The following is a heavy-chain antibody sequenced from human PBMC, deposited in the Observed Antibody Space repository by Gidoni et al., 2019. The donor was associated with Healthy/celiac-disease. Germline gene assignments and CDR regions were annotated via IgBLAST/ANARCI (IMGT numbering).Heavy chain of an antibody. D-gene: IGHD1-26*01. J-gene: IGHJ4*02. CDR1: GGSISSYY. CDR2: IYYSGST. V-gene: IGHV4-59*01. CDR3: ARFAVGATDFDY. Sequence: QVQLQESGPGLVQPSETLSLTCPVSGGSISSYYWSWIRQPPGKGLEWIGYIYYSGSTNYNPSLKSRVTISVDTSKNQFSLKLSSVTAADTAVYYCARFAVGATDFDYWGQGTLVTVSS.